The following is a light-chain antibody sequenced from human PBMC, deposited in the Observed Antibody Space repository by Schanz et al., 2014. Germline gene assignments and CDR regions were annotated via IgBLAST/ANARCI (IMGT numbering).Light chain of an antibody. CDR3: SSYTTSINYV. Sequence: QSALTQPRSVSGSPGQSVTISCTGTSNDVGGYDHVSWYQQHPGKAPKVVIYEVSKRPSGVPARFSGSKSGNTASLTISGLQAEDEADYYCSSYTTSINYVFGTGTKVTVL. CDR2: EVS. V-gene: IGLV2-11*01. J-gene: IGLJ1*01. CDR1: SNDVGGYDH.